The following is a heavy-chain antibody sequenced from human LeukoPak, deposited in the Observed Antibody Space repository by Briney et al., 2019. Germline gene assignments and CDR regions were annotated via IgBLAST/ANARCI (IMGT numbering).Heavy chain of an antibody. CDR1: GGSISSYY. CDR2: IYYSGST. CDR3: AGHSNGVPY. Sequence: SETLSLTCPVSGGSISSYYWSWIRQPPGKGLEWIGYIYYSGSTNYNPSLKSRVTISVDTSKNQFSLKLSSVTAADTAVYYCAGHSNGVPYWGQGTLVTVSS. J-gene: IGHJ4*02. D-gene: IGHD4-11*01. V-gene: IGHV4-59*01.